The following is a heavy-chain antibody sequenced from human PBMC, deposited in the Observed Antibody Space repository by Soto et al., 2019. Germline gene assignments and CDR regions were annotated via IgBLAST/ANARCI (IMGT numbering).Heavy chain of an antibody. V-gene: IGHV3-48*01. Sequence: PGGSLRLSCAASGFSLYNYAMDWVRQAPGQGLEWVSYISLSSANIHYADSVRGRFTVSRDNAKNSLYLQMNSLRAEDTAVYYCARQFVKTPQTTSRPFDYWGQGTLVTVSS. D-gene: IGHD4-17*01. CDR1: GFSLYNYA. J-gene: IGHJ4*02. CDR2: ISLSSANI. CDR3: ARQFVKTPQTTSRPFDY.